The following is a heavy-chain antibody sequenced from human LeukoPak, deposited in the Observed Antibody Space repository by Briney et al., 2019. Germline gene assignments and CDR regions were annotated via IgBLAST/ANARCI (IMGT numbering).Heavy chain of an antibody. CDR2: FYYSGST. V-gene: IGHV4-39*01. CDR3: ARFGYYYDSNGYYY. Sequence: PSETLSLTCTVSVGSISSSSYYWGWIRQPPGKGLEWIGNFYYSGSTYYNPSLKSRVTISVDTSKNQFSLKLSSVTAADTAVYYCARFGYYYDSNGYYYWGQGTLVTVCS. CDR1: VGSISSSSYY. J-gene: IGHJ4*02. D-gene: IGHD3-22*01.